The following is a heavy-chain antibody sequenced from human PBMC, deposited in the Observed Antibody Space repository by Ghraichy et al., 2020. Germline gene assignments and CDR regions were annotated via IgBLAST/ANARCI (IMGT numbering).Heavy chain of an antibody. V-gene: IGHV5-51*01. J-gene: IGHJ6*02. CDR1: GYSFTSYW. Sequence: GESLNISCKGSGYSFTSYWIGWVRQMPGKGLEWMGIIYPGDSDTRYSPSFQGQVTISADKSISTAYLQWSSLKASDTAMYYCARLGDYDFWSGVGGMDVWGQGTTVTVSS. D-gene: IGHD3-3*01. CDR2: IYPGDSDT. CDR3: ARLGDYDFWSGVGGMDV.